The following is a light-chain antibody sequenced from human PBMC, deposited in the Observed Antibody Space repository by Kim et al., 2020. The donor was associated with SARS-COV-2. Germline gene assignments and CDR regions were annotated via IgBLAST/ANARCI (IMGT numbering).Light chain of an antibody. CDR2: GNS. Sequence: FTISCTGSSSNIGAGYDVHWYQQLPGTAPKLLIYGNSNRPSGVPDRFSGSKSGTSASLAITGLQAEDEADYYCQSYDSSLSGPVVFGGGTQLTVL. V-gene: IGLV1-40*01. CDR1: SSNIGAGYD. J-gene: IGLJ2*01. CDR3: QSYDSSLSGPVV.